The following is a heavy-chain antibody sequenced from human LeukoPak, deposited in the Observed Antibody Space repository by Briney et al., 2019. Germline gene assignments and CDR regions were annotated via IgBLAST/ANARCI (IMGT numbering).Heavy chain of an antibody. CDR3: ARSSSWYGEGIFDY. J-gene: IGHJ4*02. CDR2: TYYRSKWYK. CDR1: GDSVSSNSAA. V-gene: IGHV6-1*01. Sequence: SQTLSLTCAISGDSVSSNSAAWNWIRQSPSRGLEWLGRTYYRSKWYKEYAESVKSRISINPDTSKNQFSLQLNSVTPEDTAVYYCARSSSWYGEGIFDYWGQGTLVTVSS. D-gene: IGHD6-13*01.